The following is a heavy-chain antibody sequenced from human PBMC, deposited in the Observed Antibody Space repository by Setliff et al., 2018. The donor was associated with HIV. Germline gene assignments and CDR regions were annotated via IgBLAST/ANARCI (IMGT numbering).Heavy chain of an antibody. CDR2: INPNTGDT. CDR3: TRNTWGWFDP. Sequence: RASVKVSCKASGYTFSSYDINWVRRASGQGLEWMGWINPNTGDTGYAQKFQGRVTVTGNSSISTGNMELSSLRPEDTAVYYCTRNTWGWFDPWGQGTLVTV. CDR1: GYTFSSYD. V-gene: IGHV1-8*02. D-gene: IGHD7-27*01. J-gene: IGHJ5*02.